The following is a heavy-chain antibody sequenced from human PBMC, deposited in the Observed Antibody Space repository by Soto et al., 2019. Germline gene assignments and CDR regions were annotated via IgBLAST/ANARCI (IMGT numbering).Heavy chain of an antibody. J-gene: IGHJ5*02. V-gene: IGHV4-59*01. D-gene: IGHD5-12*01. CDR3: ARVTLQWLRARWFDP. Sequence: SETLSLTCTVSGGSISSYYWSWIRQPPGKGLEWIGYIYYSGSTNYNPSLKSRVTISVDTSKNQFSLKLSSVTAADTAVYYCARVTLQWLRARWFDPWGQGTLVTVSS. CDR2: IYYSGST. CDR1: GGSISSYY.